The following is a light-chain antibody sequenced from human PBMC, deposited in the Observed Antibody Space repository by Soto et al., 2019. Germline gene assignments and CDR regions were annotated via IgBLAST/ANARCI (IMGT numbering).Light chain of an antibody. CDR1: QDIKNY. CDR2: DAS. CDR3: QQYDNLPLT. V-gene: IGKV1-33*01. J-gene: IGKJ4*01. Sequence: DIQMTQSPSSLSASVGDRVTITCQASQDIKNYLNWYQQKSGKAPKLLIYDASDLETGVPSRFSGSGSGTDFTFAINSRQPEDIATYYCQQYDNLPLTFGGGNKVEIK.